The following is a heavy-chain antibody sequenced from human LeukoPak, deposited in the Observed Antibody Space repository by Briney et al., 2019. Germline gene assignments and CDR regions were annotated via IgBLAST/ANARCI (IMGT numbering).Heavy chain of an antibody. V-gene: IGHV3-23*01. CDR3: ANDGNYFDSSGYLIPFDY. Sequence: PGGSLRLSCAASGFTFSRFAMSWVRQAPGKGLEWVSSISGSDRTTYYADSVKGRFTISRDNSKNILYLQMNSLRADDTAVYYCANDGNYFDSSGYLIPFDYWGQGTLVTVSS. D-gene: IGHD3-22*01. CDR2: ISGSDRTT. J-gene: IGHJ4*02. CDR1: GFTFSRFA.